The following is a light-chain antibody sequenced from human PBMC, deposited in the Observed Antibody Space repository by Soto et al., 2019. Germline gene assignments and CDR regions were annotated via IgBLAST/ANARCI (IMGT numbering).Light chain of an antibody. CDR3: QQYGRSPVT. Sequence: IVLTQSPGTLSLSPGDRATLSCRASQSVSSSFLAWYQQKPVQAPRLLIYGASSRANGIPDRFSCSGSGTDFTLTITRLEPEDFAVYYGQQYGRSPVTFGPGTKVHIK. J-gene: IGKJ3*01. CDR1: QSVSSSF. CDR2: GAS. V-gene: IGKV3-20*01.